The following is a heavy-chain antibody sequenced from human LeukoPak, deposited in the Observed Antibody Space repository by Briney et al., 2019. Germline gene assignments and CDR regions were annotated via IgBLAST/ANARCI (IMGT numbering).Heavy chain of an antibody. CDR2: ISGSGAGT. D-gene: IGHD6-6*01. CDR3: VTSSSYY. V-gene: IGHV3-23*01. Sequence: GGSLRLSCSASGFTFSSDAMSWVRQAPGKGLEWVSAISGSGAGTHYADSVKGRFTISRDTSKNTLYLQMNSLRADDTAVYYCVTSSSYYWGQGTLVTASS. J-gene: IGHJ4*02. CDR1: GFTFSSDA.